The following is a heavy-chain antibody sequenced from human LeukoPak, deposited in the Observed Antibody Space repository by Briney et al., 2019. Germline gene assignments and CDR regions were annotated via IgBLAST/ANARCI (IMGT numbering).Heavy chain of an antibody. CDR1: GGSFSGYY. J-gene: IGHJ4*02. CDR3: ARGRKYYYDSSGYWRRYYFDY. Sequence: PSETLSLTCAVYGGSFSGYYWSWIRQPPGKGLEWIGEINHSGSTNCNPSLKSRVTISVDTSKNQFSLKLSSVTAADTAVYYCARGRKYYYDSSGYWRRYYFDYWGQGTLVTVSS. CDR2: INHSGST. V-gene: IGHV4-34*01. D-gene: IGHD3-22*01.